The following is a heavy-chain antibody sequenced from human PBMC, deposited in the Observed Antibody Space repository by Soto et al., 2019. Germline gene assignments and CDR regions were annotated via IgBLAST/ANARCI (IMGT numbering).Heavy chain of an antibody. Sequence: GESLKISCKGSGYSFTSYWIGWVRQMPGKGLESMGIIYPGDSDTRYSPSFQGQATISADKSISTAYLQWSSLKASDTAMYYCARTAAAGKYYYGMDVWGQGTKVTVSS. CDR2: IYPGDSDT. CDR3: ARTAAAGKYYYGMDV. CDR1: GYSFTSYW. J-gene: IGHJ6*02. D-gene: IGHD6-13*01. V-gene: IGHV5-51*01.